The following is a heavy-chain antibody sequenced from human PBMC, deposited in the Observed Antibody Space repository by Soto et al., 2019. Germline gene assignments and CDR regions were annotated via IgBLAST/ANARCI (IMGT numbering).Heavy chain of an antibody. D-gene: IGHD6-13*01. Sequence: QLQLQESGPGLVKPSETLSLTCTVSGGSISSSSYYWGWIRQPPGKGLEWIGSIYYSGRTYYNPYLKSRVTIPVDTSKNQFSLKLSSVTAADTAVYYCARSGYSSSWGWFDPWGQGTLVTVSS. CDR3: ARSGYSSSWGWFDP. V-gene: IGHV4-39*01. CDR2: IYYSGRT. CDR1: GGSISSSSYY. J-gene: IGHJ5*02.